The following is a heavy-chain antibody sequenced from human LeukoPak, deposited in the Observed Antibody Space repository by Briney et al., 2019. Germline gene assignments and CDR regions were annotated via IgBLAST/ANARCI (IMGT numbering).Heavy chain of an antibody. CDR1: GYSLTNYW. Sequence: PGESLKISCKDSGYSLTNYWIGWVRQMPGKGLEWMGIIHSGDSNAKYSPSFQGRVTISADKSINTAYLQWSALKASDTAMYYCAGARHGDRRWDYWGQGTLVTVSS. CDR3: AGARHGDRRWDY. CDR2: IHSGDSNA. J-gene: IGHJ4*02. D-gene: IGHD4-17*01. V-gene: IGHV5-51*01.